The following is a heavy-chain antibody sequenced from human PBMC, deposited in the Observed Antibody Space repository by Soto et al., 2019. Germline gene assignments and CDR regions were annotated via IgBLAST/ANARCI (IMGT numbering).Heavy chain of an antibody. V-gene: IGHV4-4*02. D-gene: IGHD6-19*01. CDR1: GGTIRSPDW. CDR3: ARGRGRYSSGWSWFDP. Sequence: PSETLSLTCGVSGGTIRSPDWWTWVRQPPGKGLEWIGEIFQSGSTNYTPSLESRVTRSVDKSKNQFSLTLTSVTAADTAVYFCARGRGRYSSGWSWFDPWGQGTLVTVSS. J-gene: IGHJ5*02. CDR2: IFQSGST.